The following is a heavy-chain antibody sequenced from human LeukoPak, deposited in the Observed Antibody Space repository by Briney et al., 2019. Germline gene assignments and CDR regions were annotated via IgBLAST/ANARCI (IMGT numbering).Heavy chain of an antibody. Sequence: PGGSLRLSCAASGFTFSSYAMSWVXQAXXXXXXXXXVXXXXXSNKSYADSVKGRFTISRDNSKNTLYLQMNSLRAEDTAVYYCAKGALSSSWVWPVYYYGMDVWGQGTTVTVSS. CDR1: GFTFSSYA. CDR2: XXXXXSNK. J-gene: IGHJ6*02. CDR3: AKGALSSSWVWPVYYYGMDV. D-gene: IGHD6-6*01. V-gene: IGHV3-30*18.